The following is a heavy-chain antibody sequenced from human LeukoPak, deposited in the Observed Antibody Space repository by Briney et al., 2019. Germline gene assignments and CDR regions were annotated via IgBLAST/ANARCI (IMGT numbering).Heavy chain of an antibody. D-gene: IGHD3-9*01. V-gene: IGHV3-7*01. CDR3: AKVNQDDILTGYYPPDY. CDR2: IKEDGSEK. Sequence: GGSLRLPCAASGFTFSSSWMTWVRQAPGEGLEWVANIKEDGSEKNYVDSVKGRFTISRDNAKNSLYLQMNSLRAEDTAVYYCAKVNQDDILTGYYPPDYWGQGTLVTVSS. J-gene: IGHJ4*02. CDR1: GFTFSSSW.